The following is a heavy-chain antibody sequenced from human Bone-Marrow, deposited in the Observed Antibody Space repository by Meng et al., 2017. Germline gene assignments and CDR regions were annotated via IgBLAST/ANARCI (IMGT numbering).Heavy chain of an antibody. V-gene: IGHV3-74*01. CDR3: ATFRSLDY. J-gene: IGHJ4*02. D-gene: IGHD3-16*02. CDR1: EFTFSNYA. CDR2: IKNDGSST. Sequence: GESLKISCAASEFTFSNYAMSWVRQVPGKGLEWVSRIKNDGSSTSYADSVKGRFTISRDSAQNTLYLQMNSLTAEDTAVYYCATFRSLDYWGQGPLVTVSS.